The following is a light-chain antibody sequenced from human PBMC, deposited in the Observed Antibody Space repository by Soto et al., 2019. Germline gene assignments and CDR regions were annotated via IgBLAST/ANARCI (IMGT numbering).Light chain of an antibody. CDR2: HTS. CDR3: QQYESSPRT. V-gene: IGKV3-20*01. Sequence: ETVLTQSPGTLSLSPGERATLSCRASQSVGGSLAWYRQRPGQAPRLLVYHTSNRATGIPDRFSASGSGTDFTLTISRLEPEDFAVYYCQQYESSPRTFGQGTKVDIK. J-gene: IGKJ1*01. CDR1: QSVGGS.